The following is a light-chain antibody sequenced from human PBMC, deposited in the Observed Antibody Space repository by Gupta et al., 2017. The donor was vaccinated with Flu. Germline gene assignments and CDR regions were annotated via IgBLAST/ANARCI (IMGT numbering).Light chain of an antibody. CDR1: SRDVGHYNY. J-gene: IGLJ2*01. CDR3: CSFRSTRA. V-gene: IGLV2-14*01. CDR2: EVS. Sequence: GQSTIISCTGTSRDVGHYNYVSWYQHHPGKAPKLVILEVSNPPSGVSSRSACSKSDTTAFTTISGLQPEDDAYYYCCSFRSTRAFGGGTKLTVL.